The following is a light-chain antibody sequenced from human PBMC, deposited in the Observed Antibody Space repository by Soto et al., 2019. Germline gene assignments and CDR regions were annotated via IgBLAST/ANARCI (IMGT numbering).Light chain of an antibody. J-gene: IGLJ3*02. CDR3: GTWDSSLSAGV. V-gene: IGLV1-51*01. CDR2: DNN. Sequence: QSALTQPPSVSAAPGQKVTISCSGSRSNIGNNFVSWYQHLPGTAPKLLIYDNNQRPSGIPDRFSGSKSGTSATLGITGLQTGDEADYYCGTWDSSLSAGVFGGGTKLTVL. CDR1: RSNIGNNF.